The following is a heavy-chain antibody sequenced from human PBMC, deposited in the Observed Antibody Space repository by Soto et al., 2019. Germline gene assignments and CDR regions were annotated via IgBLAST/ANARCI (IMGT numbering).Heavy chain of an antibody. J-gene: IGHJ6*02. D-gene: IGHD6-13*01. CDR2: ISYDGSNK. CDR3: ARDGSSNHYYYYGMDV. Sequence: GGSLRLSCAASGFTFSSYAMHWVLQAPCKGLEWVAVISYDGSNKYYADSVKGRFTISRDNSKNTLYLQMNSLRAEDTAVYYCARDGSSNHYYYYGMDVWGQGTTVTVSS. V-gene: IGHV3-30-3*01. CDR1: GFTFSSYA.